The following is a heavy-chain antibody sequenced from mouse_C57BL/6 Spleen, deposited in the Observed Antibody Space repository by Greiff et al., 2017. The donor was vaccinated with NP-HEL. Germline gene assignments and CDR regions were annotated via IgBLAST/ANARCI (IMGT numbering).Heavy chain of an antibody. CDR1: GFTFSSYA. V-gene: IGHV5-4*01. Sequence: EVKLVESGGGLVKPGGSLKLSCAASGFTFSSYAMSWVRQTPEKRLEWVATISDGGSYTYYPDNVKGRFTISRDNAKNNLYLQMSHLKSEDTAMYYCARDYDGYYVGYYFDYWGQGTTLTVSS. CDR3: ARDYDGYYVGYYFDY. CDR2: ISDGGSYT. D-gene: IGHD2-3*01. J-gene: IGHJ2*01.